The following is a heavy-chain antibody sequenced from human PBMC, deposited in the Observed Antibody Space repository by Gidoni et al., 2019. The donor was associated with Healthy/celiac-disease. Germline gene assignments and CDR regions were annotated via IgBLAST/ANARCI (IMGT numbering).Heavy chain of an antibody. V-gene: IGHV6-1*01. CDR3: ARVGRAARIFDY. Sequence: AWNWIRQSPSRGLEWLGRTYYRSKWYNDYAVSVKSRITINPDTSKNQFSLQLNSVTPEDTAVYYCARVGRAARIFDYWGQGTLVTVSS. J-gene: IGHJ4*02. D-gene: IGHD6-6*01. CDR2: TYYRSKWYN. CDR1: A.